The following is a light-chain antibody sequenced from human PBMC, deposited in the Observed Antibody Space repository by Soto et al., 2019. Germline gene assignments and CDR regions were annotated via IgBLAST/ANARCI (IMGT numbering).Light chain of an antibody. CDR2: DAS. CDR3: QQYGSSGT. CDR1: QSVSSNY. J-gene: IGKJ1*01. Sequence: EIVLTQSPWTLSLSPGEXATLPCRASQSVSSNYLAWYQQKPGQAPRLLIYDASRRATGIPDRFSGSGSGTDFTLTISRLEPEDFAVYYCQQYGSSGTLGQGTKVDI. V-gene: IGKV3-20*01.